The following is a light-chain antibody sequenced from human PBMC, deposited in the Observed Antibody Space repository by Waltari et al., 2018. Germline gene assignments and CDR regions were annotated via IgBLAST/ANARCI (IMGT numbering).Light chain of an antibody. V-gene: IGKV2-28*01. Sequence: DIVMTQSLLSLPVTPGEPASISCRSSQSLLQGNVFSYLDSYLQKPGQAPQLLIYLGSNRASGVPDRFSGSGSGTDFTLKISRVEAEDVGVYYCMQALQTPWTFGQGTKVEIK. J-gene: IGKJ1*01. CDR1: QSLLQGNVFSY. CDR3: MQALQTPWT. CDR2: LGS.